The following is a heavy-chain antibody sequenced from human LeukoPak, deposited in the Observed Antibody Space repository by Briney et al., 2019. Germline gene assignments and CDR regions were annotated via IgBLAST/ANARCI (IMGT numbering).Heavy chain of an antibody. Sequence: GRSLRLSCAASGFTFSSYAVHWVRQAPGKGLEWVAVISYDGSNKYYADSVKGRFTISRDNSKNTLYLQMNSLRAEDTAVYYCARMFNDGFAGFYYYYGMDVWGQGTTVTVSS. CDR2: ISYDGSNK. J-gene: IGHJ6*02. CDR3: ARMFNDGFAGFYYYYGMDV. CDR1: GFTFSSYA. D-gene: IGHD2-2*03. V-gene: IGHV3-30-3*01.